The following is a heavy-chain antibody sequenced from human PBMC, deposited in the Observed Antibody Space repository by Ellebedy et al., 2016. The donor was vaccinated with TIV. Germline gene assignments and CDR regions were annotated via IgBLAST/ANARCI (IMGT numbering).Heavy chain of an antibody. CDR1: GGSINSDKW. V-gene: IGHV4-4*02. CDR3: ARTSGDYSYVGGYYFDY. CDR2: VFHSGVT. D-gene: IGHD4-11*01. J-gene: IGHJ4*02. Sequence: MPSETLSLTCAVSGGSINSDKWWSWVRQPPGKGLEWIGEVFHSGVTNYSPSLKSRVTISADKSNNQLSLKLSSVTAADTAVYFCARTSGDYSYVGGYYFDYWGQGALVTVSS.